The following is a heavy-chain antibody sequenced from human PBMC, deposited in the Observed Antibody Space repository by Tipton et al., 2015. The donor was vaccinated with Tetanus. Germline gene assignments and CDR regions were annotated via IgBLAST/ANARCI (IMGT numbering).Heavy chain of an antibody. Sequence: TLSLTCTVSGGSISSGGYYWSWIRQHPGKGLEWIGDIYNSGSSYYNPSLKSRVTISVDTSKNQFSLKLNSVTAADTAGYYCARDQAGGARGGNYFDFWGPGSLVPVSS. CDR3: ARDQAGGARGGNYFDF. CDR2: IYNSGSS. CDR1: GGSISSGGYY. J-gene: IGHJ4*02. V-gene: IGHV4-31*03. D-gene: IGHD3-16*01.